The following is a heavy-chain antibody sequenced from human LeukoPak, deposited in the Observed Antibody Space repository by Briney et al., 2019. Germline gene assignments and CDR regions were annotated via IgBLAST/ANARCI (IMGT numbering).Heavy chain of an antibody. CDR2: ISYDGSNK. Sequence: GGSLRLSCAASGFTFSSYAMHWVRQAPGKGLEWVAVISYDGSNKYYADSVKGRFTISRDNSKNTLYLQMNSLRAEDTAVYYCAKDRYYDNTGDHYESEYWGQGTLVTVSS. D-gene: IGHD3-22*01. J-gene: IGHJ4*02. CDR1: GFTFSSYA. V-gene: IGHV3-30-3*01. CDR3: AKDRYYDNTGDHYESEY.